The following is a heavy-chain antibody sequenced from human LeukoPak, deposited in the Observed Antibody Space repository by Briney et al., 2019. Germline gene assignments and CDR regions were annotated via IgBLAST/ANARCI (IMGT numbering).Heavy chain of an antibody. Sequence: GGSLRLSCAASGFTFSSYAMHWVRQAPGKGLEWVAVISYDGSNKYYADSVKSRFTISRDNSKNTLYLQMNSLRAEDTAVYYCARDPPARDGYNYGYYYYMDVWGKGTTVTVSS. CDR1: GFTFSSYA. J-gene: IGHJ6*03. CDR2: ISYDGSNK. D-gene: IGHD5-24*01. CDR3: ARDPPARDGYNYGYYYYMDV. V-gene: IGHV3-30*01.